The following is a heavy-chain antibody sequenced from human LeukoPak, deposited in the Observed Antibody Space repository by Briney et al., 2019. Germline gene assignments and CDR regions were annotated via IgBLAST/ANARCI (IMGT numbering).Heavy chain of an antibody. Sequence: SETLSLTCAVYGGSFSGYYWSWIRQPPGKGLEWIGEINHSGSTNYNPSLKSRVTISVDTSKNQFSLKLSSVTAADTAAYYCASRSVGDGYFDYWGQGALVTVSS. V-gene: IGHV4-34*01. D-gene: IGHD3-16*01. CDR2: INHSGST. CDR1: GGSFSGYY. CDR3: ASRSVGDGYFDY. J-gene: IGHJ4*02.